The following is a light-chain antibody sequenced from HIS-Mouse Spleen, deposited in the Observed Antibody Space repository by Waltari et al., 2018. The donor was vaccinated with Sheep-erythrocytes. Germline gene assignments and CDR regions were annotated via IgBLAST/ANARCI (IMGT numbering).Light chain of an antibody. Sequence: AIRMTQSPSSFSASTGDRVTITCRASQGISSYLAWYQQKPGKAPKRLIYAASTLQSGFPSMLSGSGSGTDFTLTISCLQSEDFATYYCQQYYSYPLTFGGGTKVEIK. J-gene: IGKJ4*01. CDR2: AAS. CDR1: QGISSY. V-gene: IGKV1-8*01. CDR3: QQYYSYPLT.